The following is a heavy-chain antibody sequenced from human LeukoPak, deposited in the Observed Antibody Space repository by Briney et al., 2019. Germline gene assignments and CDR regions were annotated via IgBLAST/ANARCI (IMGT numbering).Heavy chain of an antibody. V-gene: IGHV3-7*01. CDR3: ARAGLRLTPQYFDY. CDR1: GFTFSSYW. CDR2: IKQDGSEK. J-gene: IGHJ4*02. Sequence: GGSLRLSCAASGFTFSSYWMSWVRQAPGKGLEWVANIKQDGSEKYYVDSVKGRFTTSRDNAKNSLYLQMNSLRAEDTAVYYCARAGLRLTPQYFDYWGQGTLVTVSS. D-gene: IGHD5-12*01.